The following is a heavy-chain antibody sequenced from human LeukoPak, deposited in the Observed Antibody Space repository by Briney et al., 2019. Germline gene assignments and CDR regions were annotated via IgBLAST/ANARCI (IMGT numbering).Heavy chain of an antibody. CDR1: GFTFSSYW. Sequence: GGSLRLSCAASGFTFSSYWMTWVRQAPGQGLEWVANINQDASEKHYVDSVKGQFTISRDNAKNSLYLQMNSLRAEDTALYYCAKDYKDFDWLFLFDYWGQGTLVTVSS. CDR3: AKDYKDFDWLFLFDY. CDR2: INQDASEK. V-gene: IGHV3-7*03. J-gene: IGHJ4*02. D-gene: IGHD3-9*01.